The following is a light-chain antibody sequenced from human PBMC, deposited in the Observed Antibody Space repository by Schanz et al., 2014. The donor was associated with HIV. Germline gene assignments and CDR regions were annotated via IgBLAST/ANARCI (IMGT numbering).Light chain of an antibody. J-gene: IGKJ2*01. CDR3: QQYDTYPYT. CDR1: QSISPW. Sequence: DVQMTQSPSTLSASVGDRVTITCRATQSISPWLAWYQQKPGKAPKLLINEASSLQSGVPSRFSGSGSGTEFTLTISSLQPDDFATYYCQQYDTYPYTFGRGTKLEIK. CDR2: EAS. V-gene: IGKV1-5*03.